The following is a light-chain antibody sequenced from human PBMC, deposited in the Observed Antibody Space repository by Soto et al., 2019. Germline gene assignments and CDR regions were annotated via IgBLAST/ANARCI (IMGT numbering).Light chain of an antibody. CDR3: CSYAGINTYVV. V-gene: IGLV2-23*01. CDR1: SSDIGGYNL. J-gene: IGLJ2*01. CDR2: EGD. Sequence: QSALTQPASVSGSPGQSITISCTGTSSDIGGYNLVSWYQQHPNKAPKLIIYEGDKRPSGVSNRFSGSKSGSAASLTISGLQAEDEADYYCCSYAGINTYVVFGGGTKLTVL.